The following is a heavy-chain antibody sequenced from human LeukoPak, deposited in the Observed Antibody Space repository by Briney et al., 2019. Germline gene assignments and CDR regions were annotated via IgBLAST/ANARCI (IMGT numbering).Heavy chain of an antibody. V-gene: IGHV3-21*01. CDR2: ISGSNSYI. CDR1: GFTFNSYS. D-gene: IGHD1-26*01. J-gene: IGHJ5*02. CDR3: ARDSTGRGSYGPPHNWFDP. Sequence: GGSLRLSCAASGFTFNSYSMNWVRQAPGKGLEWVSSISGSNSYIYYADSMKGRFTISRDNAKNSLYLQMNSLRAEDTAVYYCARDSTGRGSYGPPHNWFDPWGQGTLVTVSS.